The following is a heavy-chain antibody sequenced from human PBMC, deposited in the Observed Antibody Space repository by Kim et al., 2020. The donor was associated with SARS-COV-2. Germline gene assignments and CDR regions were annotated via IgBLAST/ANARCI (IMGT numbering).Heavy chain of an antibody. J-gene: IGHJ4*02. CDR1: GFTFSSYA. Sequence: GGSLRLSRAVSGFTFSSYAMHWVRQAPGKGLEYVSAISSNGGSTYYADSVKGRFTISRDNSKNTLYLQMGSLRAEDMAVYYCARWVPMVRGGGYFDYWGQGTLVTVSS. CDR3: ARWVPMVRGGGYFDY. CDR2: ISSNGGST. V-gene: IGHV3-64*02. D-gene: IGHD3-10*01.